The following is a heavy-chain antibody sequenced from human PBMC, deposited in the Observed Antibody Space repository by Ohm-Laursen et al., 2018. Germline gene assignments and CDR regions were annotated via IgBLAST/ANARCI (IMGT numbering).Heavy chain of an antibody. J-gene: IGHJ6*02. CDR1: GFTFSSYW. CDR3: ARGSGWEVPPKYYGLDV. Sequence: SLRLSCTASGFTFSSYWMTWVRQPPGKGLVWVSYISSSGSTIHYADSVKGRFTISRDNAKNSLYLQMNSLRAEDTAVYYCARGSGWEVPPKYYGLDVWGQGTTVTVSS. CDR2: ISSSGSTI. V-gene: IGHV3-48*04. D-gene: IGHD6-19*01.